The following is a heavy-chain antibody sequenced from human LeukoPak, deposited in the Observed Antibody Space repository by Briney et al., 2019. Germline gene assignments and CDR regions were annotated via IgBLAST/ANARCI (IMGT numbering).Heavy chain of an antibody. J-gene: IGHJ4*02. Sequence: GGSLRLSCAASGFTFSSYGMHWVRQAPGKGLEWVAVISYDGSNKYYADSVKGRFTISRDNSKNTLYLQMNSLRAEDTAVYYCAKDRGVITMVRTYFDYWGQGTLVTVSS. CDR2: ISYDGSNK. CDR1: GFTFSSYG. D-gene: IGHD3-10*01. CDR3: AKDRGVITMVRTYFDY. V-gene: IGHV3-30*18.